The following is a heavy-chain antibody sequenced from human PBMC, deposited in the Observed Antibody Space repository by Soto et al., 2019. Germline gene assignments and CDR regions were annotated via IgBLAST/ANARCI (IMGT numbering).Heavy chain of an antibody. Sequence: QVQLQESGPGLVKPSETLSLTCTVSGGSISSYYWSWIRQPPGKGLEWIGYIYYSGSTNYNPSLKSRVTISVDTSKNQFSLKLSSVTAADTAVYYCARMIQLWLPSFDYWGQGTLVTVSS. D-gene: IGHD5-18*01. CDR3: ARMIQLWLPSFDY. J-gene: IGHJ4*02. CDR1: GGSISSYY. V-gene: IGHV4-59*01. CDR2: IYYSGST.